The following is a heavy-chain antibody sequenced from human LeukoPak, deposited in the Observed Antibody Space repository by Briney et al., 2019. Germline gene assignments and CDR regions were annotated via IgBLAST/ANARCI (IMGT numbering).Heavy chain of an antibody. CDR2: ISYDGSNK. D-gene: IGHD3-16*01. J-gene: IGHJ4*02. Sequence: GRSLRLSCAASGFTFSTYVMHWVRQAPGKGLEWAALISYDGSNKYYADSVKGRFTISRDNAKNSLFLKTDTLRGDDTGIYYCARDPNVLGITPYYFDFWGQGTLVTVSS. CDR3: ARDPNVLGITPYYFDF. V-gene: IGHV3-30*04. CDR1: GFTFSTYV.